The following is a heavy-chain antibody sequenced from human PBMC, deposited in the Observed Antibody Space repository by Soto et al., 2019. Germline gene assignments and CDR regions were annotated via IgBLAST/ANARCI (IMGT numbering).Heavy chain of an antibody. CDR1: GGTFSSYA. CDR2: IIPIFGTA. CDR3: AREGYSYGDLPYFDY. J-gene: IGHJ4*02. Sequence: GASVKVSCKASGGTFSSYAISWVRQAPGQGLEWMGGIIPIFGTANYAQKFQGRVTITADESTSTAYMGLSSLRSEDTAVYYCAREGYSYGDLPYFDYWGQGTLVTVSS. V-gene: IGHV1-69*13. D-gene: IGHD5-18*01.